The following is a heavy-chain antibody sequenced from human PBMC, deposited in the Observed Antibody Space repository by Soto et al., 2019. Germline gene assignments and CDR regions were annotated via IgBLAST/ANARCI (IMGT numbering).Heavy chain of an antibody. Sequence: QVQLVESGGGVVQPGRSLRLSCAASGFTFSSYAMHWVRQAPGKGLEWVAVISYDGSNKYYADSVKGRFTISRDNSKNTLYLQMNSLRAEDTAVYYCARVGADIVATIPYYFDYWGQGTLVTVSS. V-gene: IGHV3-30-3*01. CDR3: ARVGADIVATIPYYFDY. CDR2: ISYDGSNK. CDR1: GFTFSSYA. D-gene: IGHD5-12*01. J-gene: IGHJ4*02.